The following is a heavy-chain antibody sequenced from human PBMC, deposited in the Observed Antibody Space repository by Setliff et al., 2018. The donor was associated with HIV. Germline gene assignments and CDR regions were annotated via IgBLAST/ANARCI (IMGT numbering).Heavy chain of an antibody. CDR3: ATAGTYYCGSGNYQVSGY. Sequence: GASVKVSCKVSGYTLTELSMHWVRQAPGKGLEWMGGFDPEDGETKYAETFQGRVTITADTSTDTSDMELSSLRSEATAVYSCATAGTYYCGSGNYQVSGYWGQGTLVTVSS. J-gene: IGHJ4*02. CDR1: GYTLTELS. V-gene: IGHV1-24*01. CDR2: FDPEDGET. D-gene: IGHD3-10*01.